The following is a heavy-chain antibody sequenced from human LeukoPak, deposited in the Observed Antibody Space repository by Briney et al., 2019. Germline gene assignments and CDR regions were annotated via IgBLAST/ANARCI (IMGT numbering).Heavy chain of an antibody. V-gene: IGHV3-48*03. CDR1: GFTFNTYE. D-gene: IGHD5-18*01. CDR3: ARDRSGYTFDD. J-gene: IGHJ4*02. Sequence: GGSLRLSCAASGFTFNTYEMNWVRQAPGKGLEWVSYISGSGTTMYYADSVKGRFTISRDNARNSLYLQMNSLRAEDTAVYYCARDRSGYTFDDWGQGTPVTVSS. CDR2: ISGSGTTM.